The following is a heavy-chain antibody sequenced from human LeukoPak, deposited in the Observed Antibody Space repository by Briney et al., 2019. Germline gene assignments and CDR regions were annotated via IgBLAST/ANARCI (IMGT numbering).Heavy chain of an antibody. J-gene: IGHJ5*02. CDR2: IYYSGST. V-gene: IGHV4-30-4*01. D-gene: IGHD1-1*01. Sequence: SQTLSLTCTVSGGSISSGDYYWSWIRQPPGKGLEWIGYIYYSGSTKYNPSLKSRVTISLDRSKNQFSLKLTSVTAADTAVYYCARAELEYGWFDPWGQGTLVTVSS. CDR3: ARAELEYGWFDP. CDR1: GGSISSGDYY.